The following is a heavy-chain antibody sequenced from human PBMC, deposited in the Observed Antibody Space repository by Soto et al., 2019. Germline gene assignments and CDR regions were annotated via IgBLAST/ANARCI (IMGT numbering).Heavy chain of an antibody. Sequence: QVQLVQSGAEVKKPGASVKVSCKVSGYTLTEVSMHWVRQAPGKGLEWMGGSDPEDGERVYAQKFQGRVTMTEDTSTDTAYMELSSLRSEDTAIYFCATFYDYDAQWGQGTLVTVSS. J-gene: IGHJ4*02. CDR3: ATFYDYDAQ. CDR1: GYTLTEVS. CDR2: SDPEDGER. D-gene: IGHD3-22*01. V-gene: IGHV1-24*01.